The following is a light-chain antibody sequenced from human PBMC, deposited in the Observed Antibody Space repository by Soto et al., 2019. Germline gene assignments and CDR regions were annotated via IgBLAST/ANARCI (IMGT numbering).Light chain of an antibody. CDR3: CSYAGSYTFYV. CDR2: DVS. Sequence: QSALTQPRSVSGSRGQSVTISCTGTSSDVGGYNYVSWYQQHPGTAPKLMIYDVSMRPSGVPDRFSGSKSGNTASLTISGLPAEDEADYYCCSYAGSYTFYVFGTGTKLTVL. V-gene: IGLV2-11*01. J-gene: IGLJ1*01. CDR1: SSDVGGYNY.